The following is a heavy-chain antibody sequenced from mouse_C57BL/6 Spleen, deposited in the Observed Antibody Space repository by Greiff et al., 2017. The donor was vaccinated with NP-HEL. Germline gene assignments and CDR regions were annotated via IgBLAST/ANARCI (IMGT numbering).Heavy chain of an antibody. CDR2: INYDGSST. V-gene: IGHV5-16*01. CDR1: GFTFSDYY. D-gene: IGHD1-1*01. CDR3: ARYAYGSSYFDY. Sequence: EVQLVESEGGLVQPGSSMKLSCTASGFTFSDYYMAWVRQVPEKGLEWVANINYDGSSTYYLDSLKSRFIISRDNAKNILYLQMSSLKSEDTATYYCARYAYGSSYFDYWGQGTTLTVSS. J-gene: IGHJ2*01.